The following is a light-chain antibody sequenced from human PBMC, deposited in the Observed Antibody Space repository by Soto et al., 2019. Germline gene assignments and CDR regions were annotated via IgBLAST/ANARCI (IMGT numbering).Light chain of an antibody. CDR2: GAS. J-gene: IGKJ1*01. CDR1: QSISIN. V-gene: IGKV3D-15*01. CDR3: QQFRNWQWK. Sequence: EIVLTQSPGTLSVSPGDRVTLSCRASQSISINLAWYQHKPGQAPRLLIHGASTRATGVPARISGSGSGTEFTLTISSLQSEDFEVYYCQQFRNWQWKFGQATKVDI.